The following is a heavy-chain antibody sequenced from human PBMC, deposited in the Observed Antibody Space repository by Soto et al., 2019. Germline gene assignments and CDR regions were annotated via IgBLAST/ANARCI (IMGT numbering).Heavy chain of an antibody. Sequence: PSETLSLTCTVSGGSISSYYWSWIRQPPGKGLEWIGYIYYSGSTNYNPSLKSRVTISVDTSKNQFSLKLSSVTAADTAVYYCARVGYCSGGSCYPHYKVFDYWGQGTLVTVSS. CDR1: GGSISSYY. D-gene: IGHD2-15*01. CDR2: IYYSGST. V-gene: IGHV4-59*01. CDR3: ARVGYCSGGSCYPHYKVFDY. J-gene: IGHJ4*02.